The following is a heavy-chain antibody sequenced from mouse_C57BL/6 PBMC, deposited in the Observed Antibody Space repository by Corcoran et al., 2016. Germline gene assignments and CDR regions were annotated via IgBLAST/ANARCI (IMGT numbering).Heavy chain of an antibody. CDR3: ARSRDYPNFDY. CDR1: SFNIKDTY. J-gene: IGHJ2*01. V-gene: IGHV14-2*01. D-gene: IGHD2-4*01. Sequence: EFQLQQSGAELVKPGASVKLSCTASSFNIKDTYMHWVKQRTEQGLEWIGRIDPEDGETKYAPKFQGKATITADTSSNTAYLQLSSLTSEDTAVYYCARSRDYPNFDYWGQGTTLTVSS. CDR2: IDPEDGET.